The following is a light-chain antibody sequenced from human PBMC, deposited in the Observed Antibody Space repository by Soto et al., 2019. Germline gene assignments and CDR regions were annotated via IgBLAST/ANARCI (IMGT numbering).Light chain of an antibody. CDR2: ANT. CDR1: NSTIGAGFD. Sequence: QSALTQPPSVSGAPGQRVTITCTGSNSTIGAGFDVHWYQHLPGTAPKLLIFANTNRPSGVPDRFSASKSGTSASLVITGLRADDEADYYCKSSDSSLRRVFGGGTKVTVL. J-gene: IGLJ3*02. CDR3: KSSDSSLRRV. V-gene: IGLV1-40*01.